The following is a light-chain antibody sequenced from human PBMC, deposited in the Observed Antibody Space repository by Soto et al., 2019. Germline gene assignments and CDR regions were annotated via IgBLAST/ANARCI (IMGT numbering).Light chain of an antibody. CDR3: QQYNNWPRT. J-gene: IGKJ1*01. Sequence: EIVMTQSPATLSVSPGERATLSSRASQSITRNLAWYQQSPGQAPRLLIYGASTRATGIPARFSGSGSGTEFTLTINSLQSEDFAVYYCQQYNNWPRTFGQGTKVDI. CDR2: GAS. V-gene: IGKV3-15*01. CDR1: QSITRN.